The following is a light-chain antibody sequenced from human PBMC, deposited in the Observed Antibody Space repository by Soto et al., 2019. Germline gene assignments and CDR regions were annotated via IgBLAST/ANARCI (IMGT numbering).Light chain of an antibody. Sequence: DIQMTQSPSSVSASVGDRVTVTCRASQSISSFLSWYQQKPGKAPRLXIYAASSLQSGVPSRFTGNGSGTDFTLTISSLQPEDFAVYYCQQYNYWPPITLGQGTRLEI. J-gene: IGKJ5*01. CDR1: QSISSF. CDR2: AAS. V-gene: IGKV1-39*01. CDR3: QQYNYWPPIT.